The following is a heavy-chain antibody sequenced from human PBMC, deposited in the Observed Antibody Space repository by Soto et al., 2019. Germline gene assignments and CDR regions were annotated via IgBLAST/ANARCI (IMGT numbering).Heavy chain of an antibody. CDR2: IYHSGRS. J-gene: IGHJ4*02. Sequence: QVQLRESGSGQVKPSQTLSLTCAVSGASITTDGLSWSWIRQPPGKGLEWIGYIYHSGRSFYRPSLRGRVSMSLDTSRNQFSLSLTSVTAADTAVYYCARVYGDHTGAFDYWGQGTLVTVSS. D-gene: IGHD4-17*01. V-gene: IGHV4-30-2*01. CDR3: ARVYGDHTGAFDY. CDR1: GASITTDGLS.